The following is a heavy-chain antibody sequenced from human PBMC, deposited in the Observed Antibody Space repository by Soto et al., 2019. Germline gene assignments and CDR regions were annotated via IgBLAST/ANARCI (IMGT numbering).Heavy chain of an antibody. D-gene: IGHD3-10*01. J-gene: IGHJ5*02. CDR1: GYTFTSYA. V-gene: IGHV1-3*05. CDR2: INAGNGNT. Sequence: QVQLVQSGAEEKKPGASVKVSCKASGYTFTSYAMHWVRQAPGQRLEWMGWINAGNGNTKYSQKFQGRVTITRDTSASTAYMELSSLRSEDTAVYYCARDSSTVRGVINWFAPWGQRTLVTVSS. CDR3: ARDSSTVRGVINWFAP.